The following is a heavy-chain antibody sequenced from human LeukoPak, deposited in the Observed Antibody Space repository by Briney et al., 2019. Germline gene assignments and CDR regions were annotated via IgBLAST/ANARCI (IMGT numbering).Heavy chain of an antibody. CDR1: GYTFTGYY. D-gene: IGHD3-9*01. CDR3: ARGVSDILTGYYPHNFDY. Sequence: ASVKVSCKASGYTFTGYYMHWVRQAPGQGLEWMGWINPNSGGTNYAQKFQGRVTMTRDTSISTAYMELSRLRSDDTAVYYCARGVSDILTGYYPHNFDYWGQGTLVTVSS. V-gene: IGHV1-2*02. CDR2: INPNSGGT. J-gene: IGHJ4*02.